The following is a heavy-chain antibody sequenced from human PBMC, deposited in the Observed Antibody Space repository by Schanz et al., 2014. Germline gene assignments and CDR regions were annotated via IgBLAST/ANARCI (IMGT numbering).Heavy chain of an antibody. D-gene: IGHD2-2*02. V-gene: IGHV3-7*01. Sequence: EVQVVESGGGLVRPGGSLRLSCSGFTVSAYSANWVRQAPGKGLEWVANINQDGSQKYYVGSVKGRFTISRDNAKDSLYLQMTSLRAEDTAVYYCATQYCSGTTCYTDSWDHWGQGTLVTVSS. CDR1: GFTVSAYS. J-gene: IGHJ4*01. CDR3: ATQYCSGTTCYTDSWDH. CDR2: INQDGSQK.